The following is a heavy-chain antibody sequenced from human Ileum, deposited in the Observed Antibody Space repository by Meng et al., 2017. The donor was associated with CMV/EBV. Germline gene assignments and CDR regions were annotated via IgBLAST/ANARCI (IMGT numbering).Heavy chain of an antibody. CDR3: AREIVVVPAAMLYYYGMDV. Sequence: ASVKVSCKASGYTFTSYDINWVRQATGQGPEWMGWMNPNSGNTGYAQKFQGRVTMTRNTSISTAYMELSSLRSEDTAVYYCAREIVVVPAAMLYYYGMDVWGQGTTVTVSS. D-gene: IGHD2-2*01. J-gene: IGHJ6*02. CDR1: GYTFTSYD. CDR2: MNPNSGNT. V-gene: IGHV1-8*01.